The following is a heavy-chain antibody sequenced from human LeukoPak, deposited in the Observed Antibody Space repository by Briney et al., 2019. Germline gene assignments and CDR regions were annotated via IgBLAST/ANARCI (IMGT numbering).Heavy chain of an antibody. CDR2: IYYSGST. V-gene: IGHV4-30-4*08. CDR3: ARLRRSSSLIDY. J-gene: IGHJ4*02. Sequence: SETLSLTCTVSGGSISSSSYYWSWIRQPPGKGLEWIGYIYYSGSTYYNPSLKSRVTISVDTSKNQFSLKLSSVTATDTAVYYCARLRRSSSLIDYWGQGTLVTVSS. CDR1: GGSISSSSYY. D-gene: IGHD6-13*01.